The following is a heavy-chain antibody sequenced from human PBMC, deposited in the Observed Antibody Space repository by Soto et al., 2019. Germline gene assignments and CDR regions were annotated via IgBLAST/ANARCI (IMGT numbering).Heavy chain of an antibody. CDR1: GDSVSSGSAA. D-gene: IGHD2-15*01. CDR2: TYYRSQWYS. Sequence: SQTLSLTCAISGDSVSSGSAAWNWIRQSSSRGLEWLGRTYYRSQWYSDYAVAVKSRITISPDTSKNQFSLHLNSVTPEDTAVYYCARDRSSVVATTFYYYGMDVWGQGTPVTVSS. J-gene: IGHJ6*02. CDR3: ARDRSSVVATTFYYYGMDV. V-gene: IGHV6-1*01.